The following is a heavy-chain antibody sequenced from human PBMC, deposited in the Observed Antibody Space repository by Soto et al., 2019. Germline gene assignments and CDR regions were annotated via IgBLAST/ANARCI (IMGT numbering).Heavy chain of an antibody. J-gene: IGHJ4*02. Sequence: SQTLSLTCAISEDSVSSNTAAWNWIRQSPSRGLEWLGRAYYRSKWYNDYAVSVKSRITINPDTSKNQFSLQLNSVTPEDTAVYYCARGSSGYYYFDYWGQGTLVTVLL. D-gene: IGHD6-19*01. CDR2: AYYRSKWYN. CDR3: ARGSSGYYYFDY. V-gene: IGHV6-1*01. CDR1: EDSVSSNTAA.